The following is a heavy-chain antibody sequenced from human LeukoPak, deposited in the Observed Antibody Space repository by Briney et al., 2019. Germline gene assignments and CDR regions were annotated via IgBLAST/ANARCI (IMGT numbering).Heavy chain of an antibody. J-gene: IGHJ5*02. Sequence: GGSLRLSCAASGFTFSSYGMSWVRQAPGKGLEWVSAISGSGGSTYYADSVKGRFTISRDNSKNTLYLQMNSLRAEDTAVYYCARRGYAKKFNCFNPWGQGTLVTVSS. D-gene: IGHD5-12*01. V-gene: IGHV3-23*01. CDR1: GFTFSSYG. CDR3: ARRGYAKKFNCFNP. CDR2: ISGSGGST.